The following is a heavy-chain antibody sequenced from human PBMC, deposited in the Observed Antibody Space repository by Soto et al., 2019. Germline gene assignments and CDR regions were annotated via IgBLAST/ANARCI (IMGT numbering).Heavy chain of an antibody. CDR2: INWNSGSI. D-gene: IGHD6-13*01. Sequence: PVGSLRLSCASSVFTFDDYAMHCVRQVPGKGLEWVSGINWNSGSIGYGDSVKGRFAISRDNAKNSLHLQMNSLSAEDTAFYYCVKDESINWYSGHFRHWGQGTLVNVS. J-gene: IGHJ1*01. CDR1: VFTFDDYA. V-gene: IGHV3-9*01. CDR3: VKDESINWYSGHFRH.